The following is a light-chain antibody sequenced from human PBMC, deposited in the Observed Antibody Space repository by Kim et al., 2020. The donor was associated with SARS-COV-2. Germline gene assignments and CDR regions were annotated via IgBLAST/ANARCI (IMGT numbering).Light chain of an antibody. CDR1: SLRSYY. J-gene: IGLJ2*01. V-gene: IGLV3-19*01. CDR2: GKN. CDR3: NSRDNSGDHVV. Sequence: ALGQTVKITCQGDSLRSYYTTWYQLKPGQAPILVIYGKNNRPLGIPDRFSGSTSGNTASLTITGAQAEDEADYYCNSRDNSGDHVVFGGGTQLTVL.